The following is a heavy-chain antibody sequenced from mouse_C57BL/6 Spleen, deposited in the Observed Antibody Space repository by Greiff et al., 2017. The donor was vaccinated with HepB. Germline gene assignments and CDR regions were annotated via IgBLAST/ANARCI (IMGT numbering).Heavy chain of an antibody. Sequence: VQLKQSGPELVKPGASVKISCKASGYTFTDYYMNWVKQSHGKSLEWIGDINPNNGGTSYNQKFKGKATLTVDKSSSTAYMELRSLTSEDSAVYYCARAATGTYWYFDVWGTGTTVTVSS. D-gene: IGHD4-1*02. CDR1: GYTFTDYY. J-gene: IGHJ1*03. V-gene: IGHV1-26*01. CDR3: ARAATGTYWYFDV. CDR2: INPNNGGT.